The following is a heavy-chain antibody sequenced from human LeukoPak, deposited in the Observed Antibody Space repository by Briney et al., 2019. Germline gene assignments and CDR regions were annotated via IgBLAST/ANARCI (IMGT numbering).Heavy chain of an antibody. V-gene: IGHV3-7*01. CDR2: IKQDGSEK. Sequence: PGGSLRLSCAASGFNFNNYWMAWVRQTPGKGLEWLAGIKQDGSEKYYVDSVKGRFTVSRDNADNLLYLQMNRLRAEDTAVFYCARSSSSSWFYAFDIWGQGTLVTVSA. CDR3: ARSSSSSWFYAFDI. CDR1: GFNFNNYW. D-gene: IGHD6-13*01. J-gene: IGHJ3*02.